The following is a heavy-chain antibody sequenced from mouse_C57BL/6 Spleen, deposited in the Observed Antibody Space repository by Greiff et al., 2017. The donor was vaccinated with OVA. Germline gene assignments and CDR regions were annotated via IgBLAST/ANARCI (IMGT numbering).Heavy chain of an antibody. Sequence: VQLQQPGAELVRPGSSVKLSCKASGYTFTSYWMPWVKQRPIQGLEWIGNIDPSDSDTHYNQKFKDKATLTVDKSSSTAYMQLSSLTSEDSAVYYCSRSSNGTTVEGVAYWGQGTLVTVSA. CDR3: SRSSNGTTVEGVAY. CDR1: GYTFTSYW. CDR2: IDPSDSDT. D-gene: IGHD1-1*01. V-gene: IGHV1-52*01. J-gene: IGHJ3*01.